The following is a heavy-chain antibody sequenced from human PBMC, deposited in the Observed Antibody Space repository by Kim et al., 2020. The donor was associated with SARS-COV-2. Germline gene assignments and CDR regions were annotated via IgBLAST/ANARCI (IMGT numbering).Heavy chain of an antibody. J-gene: IGHJ4*02. CDR3: ARTRRIPAYFHFDY. CDR2: IYYSGST. CDR1: GGSISSYY. D-gene: IGHD3-10*01. Sequence: SETLSLTCTVSGGSISSYYWSWIRQPPGKGLEWIGYIYYSGSTNYNPSLKSRVTISVDTSKNQFSLKLSSVTAADTAVYYCARTRRIPAYFHFDYWGQGTLATVSS. V-gene: IGHV4-59*01.